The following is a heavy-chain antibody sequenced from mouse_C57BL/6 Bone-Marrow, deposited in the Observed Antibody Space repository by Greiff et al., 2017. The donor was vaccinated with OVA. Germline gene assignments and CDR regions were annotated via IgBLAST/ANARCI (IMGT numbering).Heavy chain of an antibody. J-gene: IGHJ2*01. CDR1: GYTFTDYY. V-gene: IGHV1-19*01. Sequence: EVKLMESGPVLVKPGASVKMSCKASGYTFTDYYMNWVKQSHGKSLEWIGVINPYNGGTSYNQKFKGKATLTVDKSSSTAYMELNSLTSEDSAVYYCARRSYDYPYYFDYWGQGTTLTVSS. CDR2: INPYNGGT. D-gene: IGHD2-4*01. CDR3: ARRSYDYPYYFDY.